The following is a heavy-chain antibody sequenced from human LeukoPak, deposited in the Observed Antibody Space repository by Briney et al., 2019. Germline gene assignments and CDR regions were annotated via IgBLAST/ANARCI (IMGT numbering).Heavy chain of an antibody. CDR1: GGTFSSYA. D-gene: IGHD2-2*01. J-gene: IGHJ6*03. CDR2: IIPILGIA. Sequence: SVKVSCKASGGTFSSYAISWVRQAPGQGLEWMGRIIPILGIANYAQKFQGRVTITADKSTSTAYMELSSLRSEDTAVYYCAARDYCSSTSCPPLYYYYYYMDVWGKGTTVTVSS. V-gene: IGHV1-69*04. CDR3: AARDYCSSTSCPPLYYYYYYMDV.